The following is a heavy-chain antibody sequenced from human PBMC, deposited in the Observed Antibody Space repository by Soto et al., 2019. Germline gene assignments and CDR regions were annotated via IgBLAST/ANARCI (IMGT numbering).Heavy chain of an antibody. V-gene: IGHV1-3*01. CDR3: AADLLRFLEWSPPGMDV. D-gene: IGHD3-3*01. J-gene: IGHJ6*02. Sequence: GASVKVSCKASGYTFTSYAMHWVRQAPGQRLEWMGWINAGNGNTKYSQKFQGRVTITRDTSASTAYMELSSLRSEDTAVYYCAADLLRFLEWSPPGMDVWGQGTTVTVSS. CDR2: INAGNGNT. CDR1: GYTFTSYA.